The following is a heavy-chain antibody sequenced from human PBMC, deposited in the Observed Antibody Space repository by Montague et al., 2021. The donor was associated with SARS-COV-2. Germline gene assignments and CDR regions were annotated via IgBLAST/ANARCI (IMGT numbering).Heavy chain of an antibody. CDR2: ISGRGSYT. CDR3: ARLVGVESNRRDYFNY. V-gene: IGHV3-11*03. D-gene: IGHD1-14*01. J-gene: IGHJ4*02. Sequence: SLRLSCAASGFTFSDYYMSWIRQAPGKGLEWVSYISGRGSYTDYXDSXHVRFTISRDNARKSLYLEVNSLRAEDTAVYYCARLVGVESNRRDYFNYWGQGTLVTVSS. CDR1: GFTFSDYY.